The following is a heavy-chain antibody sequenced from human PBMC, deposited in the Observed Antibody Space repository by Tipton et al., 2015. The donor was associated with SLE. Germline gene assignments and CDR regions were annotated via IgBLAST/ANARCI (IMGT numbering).Heavy chain of an antibody. D-gene: IGHD3-10*01. J-gene: IGHJ6*02. V-gene: IGHV4-61*08. Sequence: TLSLTCTVSGGSISSGDYYWSWIRQPPGKGLEWIGYIYYSGSTNYNPSLKSRVTISVDTSKNQFSLKLSSVTAADTAVYYCAREYGSGSYYYYYGMDVWGQGTTVTVSS. CDR1: GGSISSGDYY. CDR3: AREYGSGSYYYYYGMDV. CDR2: IYYSGST.